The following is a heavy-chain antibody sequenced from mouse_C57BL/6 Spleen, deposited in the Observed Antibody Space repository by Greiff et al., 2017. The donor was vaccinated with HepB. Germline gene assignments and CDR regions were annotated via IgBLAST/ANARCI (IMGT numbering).Heavy chain of an antibody. V-gene: IGHV5-6*01. CDR2: ISSGGSYT. CDR3: ARRQGAY. J-gene: IGHJ3*01. CDR1: GFTFSSYG. Sequence: EVQLQESGGDLVKPGGSLKLSCAASGFTFSSYGMSWVRQTPDKRLEWVATISSGGSYTYYPDSVKGRFTISRDNAKNTLYLQMSSLKSEDTAMYYGARRQGAYWGQGTLVTVSA.